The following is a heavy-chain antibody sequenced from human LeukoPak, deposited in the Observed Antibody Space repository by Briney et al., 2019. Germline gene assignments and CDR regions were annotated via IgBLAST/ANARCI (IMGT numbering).Heavy chain of an antibody. J-gene: IGHJ4*02. CDR1: GGSISSSYSY. Sequence: SETLSLTCTVSGGSISSSYSYWGWIRQPPGKRLEWIGNIYYSGSTYYNPSLKSRVTISVDTSKNHFSLKLNSVTAADTAVYYCARVGADRRYYYGSGSRTRGYFDYWGQGTLVTVSS. V-gene: IGHV4-39*02. CDR3: ARVGADRRYYYGSGSRTRGYFDY. D-gene: IGHD3-10*01. CDR2: IYYSGST.